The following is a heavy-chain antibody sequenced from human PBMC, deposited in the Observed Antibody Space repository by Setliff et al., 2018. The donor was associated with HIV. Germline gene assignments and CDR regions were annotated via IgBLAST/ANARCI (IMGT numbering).Heavy chain of an antibody. J-gene: IGHJ3*02. D-gene: IGHD2-15*01. Sequence: PSETLSLTCTVSGGSISSSSYYWGWIRQPPGKGLEWIGSIYYSGSTYYNPSLESRVTISVDTSKNQFSLKLSSVTAADTAVYYCARQALGYCSGGSCYPDAFDIWGQGTMVTVSS. CDR3: ARQALGYCSGGSCYPDAFDI. V-gene: IGHV4-39*01. CDR2: IYYSGST. CDR1: GGSISSSSYY.